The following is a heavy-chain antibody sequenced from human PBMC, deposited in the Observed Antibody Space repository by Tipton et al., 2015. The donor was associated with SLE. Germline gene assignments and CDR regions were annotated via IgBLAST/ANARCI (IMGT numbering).Heavy chain of an antibody. J-gene: IGHJ3*02. D-gene: IGHD1-26*01. CDR1: SGSINNHY. CDR3: ARTRRGPMLGALGDALDI. V-gene: IGHV4-59*11. CDR2: IYYRGYT. Sequence: TLSLTCTVSSGSINNHYWSWIRQPPGKGLEWIGNIYYRGYTSYNHSLKSRVSISLDTSKNQFSLKLSSVTAADTAVYYCARTRRGPMLGALGDALDIWGQGTMITVSS.